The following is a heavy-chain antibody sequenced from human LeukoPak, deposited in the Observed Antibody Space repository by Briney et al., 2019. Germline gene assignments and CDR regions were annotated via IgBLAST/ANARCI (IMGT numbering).Heavy chain of an antibody. CDR1: GGSISSYY. D-gene: IGHD1-26*01. V-gene: IGHV4-59*01. J-gene: IGHJ4*02. CDR3: ARDSGSTLDY. CDR2: IYYSGST. Sequence: SETLSLTCTVSGGSISSYYWSWIRQPPGKGLEWIGYIYYSGSTNYNPSLKSRVTISVDTSKNQFSLKLSSVTAADTAVYYCARDSGSTLDYWGQGTLVTVSS.